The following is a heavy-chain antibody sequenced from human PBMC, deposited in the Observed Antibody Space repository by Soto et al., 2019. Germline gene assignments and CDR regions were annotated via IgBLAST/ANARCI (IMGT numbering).Heavy chain of an antibody. J-gene: IGHJ4*02. V-gene: IGHV3-30-3*01. CDR2: ISYDGSNK. Sequence: QVQLVESGGGVVQPGRSLRLSCAASGFTFSSYAMHWVRQAPGKGLEWVAVISYDGSNKYYADSVKGRFTISGDNSKNTLYLQMNSLRAEDTAVYYCARDHYYDSSGYTDYWGQGTLVTVSS. CDR1: GFTFSSYA. D-gene: IGHD3-22*01. CDR3: ARDHYYDSSGYTDY.